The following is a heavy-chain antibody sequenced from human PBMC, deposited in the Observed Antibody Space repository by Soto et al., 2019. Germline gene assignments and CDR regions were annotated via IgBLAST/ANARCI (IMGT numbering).Heavy chain of an antibody. D-gene: IGHD1-26*01. J-gene: IGHJ4*02. CDR1: GFTFSSYG. V-gene: IGHV3-30*18. CDR3: AKDALFSGSYPGDYFDY. Sequence: GGSLRLSCAASGFTFSSYGMHWVRQAPGKGLEWVAVISYDGSNKYYADSVKGRFTISRDNSKNTLYLQMNSLRAEDTAVYYCAKDALFSGSYPGDYFDYWGQGTLVTVSS. CDR2: ISYDGSNK.